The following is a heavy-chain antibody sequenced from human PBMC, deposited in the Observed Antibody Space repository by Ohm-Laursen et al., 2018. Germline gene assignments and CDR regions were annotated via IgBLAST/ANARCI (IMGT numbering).Heavy chain of an antibody. Sequence: PPGTLSLTCIVSGGSISSYYWSWIRQPPRKGLEWIGYIYYSGSTNYNPSLKSRVTISVDTSKNQFSLKLSSVTAADTAVYYCARESGGIDIWGQGTMVTVSS. D-gene: IGHD3-3*01. CDR3: ARESGGIDI. V-gene: IGHV4-59*01. CDR2: IYYSGST. CDR1: GGSISSYY. J-gene: IGHJ3*02.